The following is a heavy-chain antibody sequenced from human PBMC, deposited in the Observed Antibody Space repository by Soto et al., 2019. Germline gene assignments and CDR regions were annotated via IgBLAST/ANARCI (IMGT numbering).Heavy chain of an antibody. D-gene: IGHD3-22*01. CDR2: INSDGSST. J-gene: IGHJ4*02. CDR1: GFTFGVYG. CDR3: ARTYYYDSSGYADFDY. Sequence: PGGSLRLSCIGSGFTFGVYGFHWVRQAPGKGLEWFSRINSDGSSTSYADSVKGRFTISRDNANNTLYLQMNSLRAEDTAVYYCARTYYYDSSGYADFDYWGQGTLVTVSS. V-gene: IGHV3-74*01.